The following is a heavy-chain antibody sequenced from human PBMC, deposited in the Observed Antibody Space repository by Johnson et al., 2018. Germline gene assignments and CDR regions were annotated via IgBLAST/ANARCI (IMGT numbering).Heavy chain of an antibody. CDR2: INWKGISK. D-gene: IGHD1/OR15-1a*01. CDR3: ARAVREQFYEVDYYYGMDV. Sequence: VQLVQSGGGVVRPGGSLRLSCAASGVTFDDYGMSWVRQAPGKGLEWVSGINWKGISKRSAGSVKGRFLISRDNAKNSLYPQMNSLRPEDTALHYCARAVREQFYEVDYYYGMDVWGQGTTVTVSS. CDR1: GVTFDDYG. V-gene: IGHV3-20*04. J-gene: IGHJ6*02.